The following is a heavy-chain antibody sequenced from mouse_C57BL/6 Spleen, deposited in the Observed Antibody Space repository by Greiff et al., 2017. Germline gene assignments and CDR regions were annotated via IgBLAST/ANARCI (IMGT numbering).Heavy chain of an antibody. V-gene: IGHV1-80*01. CDR3: ARKEYGNSFCDY. CDR1: GYAFSSYW. J-gene: IGHJ2*01. Sequence: VQLQQSGAELVKPGASVKISCKASGYAFSSYWMNWVKQRPGKGLEWIGQIYPGDGDTNYNGKFKGKATLTADKSSSTAYMQLSSLTSEDSAVYFCARKEYGNSFCDYWGQGTTLTVSS. D-gene: IGHD2-10*02. CDR2: IYPGDGDT.